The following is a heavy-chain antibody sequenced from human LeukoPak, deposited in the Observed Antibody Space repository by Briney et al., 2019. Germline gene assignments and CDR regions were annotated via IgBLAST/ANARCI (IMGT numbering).Heavy chain of an antibody. Sequence: PSETLSLTCTVSGGSISSGDYYWSWIRQPPGKGLEWIGYIYYSGSTYYNPSLKSRVTISVDTSKNQFSLKLSSVTAAGTAVYYCASQKWELPYYFDYWGQGTLVTVSS. CDR1: GGSISSGDYY. CDR2: IYYSGST. CDR3: ASQKWELPYYFDY. D-gene: IGHD1-26*01. V-gene: IGHV4-30-4*08. J-gene: IGHJ4*02.